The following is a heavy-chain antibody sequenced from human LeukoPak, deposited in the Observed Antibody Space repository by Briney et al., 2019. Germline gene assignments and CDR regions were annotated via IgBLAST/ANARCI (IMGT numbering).Heavy chain of an antibody. CDR2: IWYDGTNK. CDR1: GFTFSTYG. D-gene: IGHD5-18*01. J-gene: IGHJ4*02. V-gene: IGHV3-30*02. Sequence: PGGSLRLSCVASGFTFSTYGMHWVRQAPGRGLDWVAFIWYDGTNKYYADSVKGRFIISRDNSKNTLYLQMNSLRLEDTAVYYCAKSYSYGYDYWGQGTLVTVSP. CDR3: AKSYSYGYDY.